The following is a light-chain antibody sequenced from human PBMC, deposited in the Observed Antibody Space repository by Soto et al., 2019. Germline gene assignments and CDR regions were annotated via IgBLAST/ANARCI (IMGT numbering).Light chain of an antibody. V-gene: IGKV3-15*01. CDR1: QSVSSN. Sequence: EIVMTQSPATLSVSPGERATLSCRASQSVSSNLAWYQQKPGQAPRLLIYGASTRATGIPARFNGSGSGTEFTLTTICLQSEDFAVYNCQQYNNWTGFTFGPGTKVDIK. J-gene: IGKJ3*01. CDR3: QQYNNWTGFT. CDR2: GAS.